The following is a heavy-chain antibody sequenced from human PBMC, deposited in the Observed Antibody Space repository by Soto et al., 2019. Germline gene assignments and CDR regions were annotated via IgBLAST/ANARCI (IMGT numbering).Heavy chain of an antibody. J-gene: IGHJ6*02. CDR3: ARIKASSMDF. Sequence: QVHLVQSGGEVKKPGASVKVSCNTSGYPFVSYGISWVRQAPGQGLEWMGWINVYRGNTDYAQKFRDRITVTTDTSTSTAYMELRGLRTDDTGVYYCARIKASSMDFWGQGTTVTVSS. CDR1: GYPFVSYG. V-gene: IGHV1-18*01. D-gene: IGHD3-16*01. CDR2: INVYRGNT.